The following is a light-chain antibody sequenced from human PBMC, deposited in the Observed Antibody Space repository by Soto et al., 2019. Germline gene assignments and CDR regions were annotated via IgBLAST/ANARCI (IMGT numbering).Light chain of an antibody. V-gene: IGKV1-39*01. Sequence: DIQITHSPSTLSASVGDRVTITFRASQSISNWLAWYQQKPGKAPKLLIYTTSSLQSGVPSRFSGSGSETDFTLTISSLQPEDFATYSCQKSYNTTWTFGQGTKVDIK. J-gene: IGKJ1*01. CDR1: QSISNW. CDR2: TTS. CDR3: QKSYNTTWT.